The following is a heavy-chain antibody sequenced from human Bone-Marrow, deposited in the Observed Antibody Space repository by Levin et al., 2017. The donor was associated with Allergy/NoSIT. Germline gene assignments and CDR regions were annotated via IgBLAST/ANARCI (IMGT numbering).Heavy chain of an antibody. CDR3: TRDRDDDFWRGPRNDV. Sequence: QPGESLKISCVASEFSFSRFWMSWVRQAPGKGLEWVANINHVGSEQNYVDSVEGRLIISRDNHKNTVYLEMNSLRAEDTAVYFCTRDRDDDFWRGPRNDVWGQGTLVTVSS. D-gene: IGHD3/OR15-3a*01. V-gene: IGHV3-7*01. CDR1: EFSFSRFW. J-gene: IGHJ4*02. CDR2: INHVGSEQ.